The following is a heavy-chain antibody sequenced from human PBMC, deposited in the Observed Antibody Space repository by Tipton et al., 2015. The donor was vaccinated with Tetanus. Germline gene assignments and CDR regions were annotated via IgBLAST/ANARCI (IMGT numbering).Heavy chain of an antibody. CDR2: INPSGGST. V-gene: IGHV1-46*01. D-gene: IGHD1-26*01. Sequence: QLVQSGAEVKKPGASVKVSCKASGYTFTSYYMHWVRQAPGQGLEWMGIINPSGGSTSYAQKFQGRVTMTRDTSTSTAYMELRSLRSDDTAVYYCARGGGWENWFDPWGQGTLVTVSS. CDR1: GYTFTSYY. J-gene: IGHJ5*02. CDR3: ARGGGWENWFDP.